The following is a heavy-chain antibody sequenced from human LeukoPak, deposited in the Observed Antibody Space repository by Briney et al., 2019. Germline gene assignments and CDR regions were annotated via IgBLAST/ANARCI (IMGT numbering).Heavy chain of an antibody. V-gene: IGHV1-2*02. CDR2: INPNSGGT. CDR3: ARALSRITIFGVVIYDAFDI. CDR1: GYTFTGYY. Sequence: ASVKVSCKASGYTFTGYYMHWVRQAPGQGLEWMGWINPNSGGTNYAQKFQGRATMTRDTSISTAYMELSRLRSDDTAVYYCARALSRITIFGVVIYDAFDIWGQGTMVTVSS. J-gene: IGHJ3*02. D-gene: IGHD3-3*01.